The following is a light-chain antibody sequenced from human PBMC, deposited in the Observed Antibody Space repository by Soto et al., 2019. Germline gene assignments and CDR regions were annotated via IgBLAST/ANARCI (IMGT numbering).Light chain of an antibody. CDR3: QQYGSSPLT. J-gene: IGKJ4*01. Sequence: VMTQSPLSLPVTLGQPASFSCRASQSVSSYLAWYQQKPGQAPRLLIYGASSRATGIPDRFSGSGSGTDFTLTISRLEPEDFAVYYCQQYGSSPLTFGGGTKVDIK. CDR1: QSVSSY. V-gene: IGKV3-20*01. CDR2: GAS.